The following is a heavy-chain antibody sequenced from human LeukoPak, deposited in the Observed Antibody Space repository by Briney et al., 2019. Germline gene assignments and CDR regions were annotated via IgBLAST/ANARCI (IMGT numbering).Heavy chain of an antibody. CDR2: IRYDGSKK. Sequence: PGGSLRLSCAASGFIFSSYGMHWVRQAPGKGLEWVAFIRYDGSKKYYADSVKGRFTISRDNSKNTLYLQMNSLRAEDTAVYYCARDDDYGDSFDYWGQGTLVTVSS. J-gene: IGHJ4*02. D-gene: IGHD4-17*01. CDR3: ARDDDYGDSFDY. V-gene: IGHV3-30*02. CDR1: GFIFSSYG.